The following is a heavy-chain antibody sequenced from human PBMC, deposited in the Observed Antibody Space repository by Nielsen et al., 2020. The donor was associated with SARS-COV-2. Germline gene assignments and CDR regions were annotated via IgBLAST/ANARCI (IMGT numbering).Heavy chain of an antibody. J-gene: IGHJ4*02. CDR3: AKGGAWQQLVRGYFDY. D-gene: IGHD6-13*01. CDR2: ISYDGSNK. V-gene: IGHV3-30-3*01. Sequence: GESLKISCAASGFTFSSYAIHWVRQAPGKGLEWVAVISYDGSNKYYADSVKGRFTISRDNSKNTLYLQMNSLRAEDTAVYYCAKGGAWQQLVRGYFDYWGQGTLVTVSS. CDR1: GFTFSSYA.